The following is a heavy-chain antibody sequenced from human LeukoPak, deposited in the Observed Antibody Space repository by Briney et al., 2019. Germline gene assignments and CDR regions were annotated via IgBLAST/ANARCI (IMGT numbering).Heavy chain of an antibody. CDR3: ARSNISSWYYAGHFDY. CDR2: IYYSGSI. CDR1: GGSISSSSYY. D-gene: IGHD6-13*01. V-gene: IGHV4-39*01. Sequence: SETLSLTCTVSGGSISSSSYYWGWIRQPPGKGLEWIGSIYYSGSIYYNPSLKSRVTISVDTSKNQFSLKLSSVTAADTAVYYCARSNISSWYYAGHFDYWGQGTLVTVSS. J-gene: IGHJ4*02.